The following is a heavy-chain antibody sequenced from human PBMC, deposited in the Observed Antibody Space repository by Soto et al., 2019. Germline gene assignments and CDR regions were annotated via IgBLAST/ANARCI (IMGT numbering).Heavy chain of an antibody. D-gene: IGHD3-22*01. CDR3: ARDGLLGYFDY. CDR2: ISYDGSNK. Sequence: QVHLVESGGGVVQPGRSLRLSCAASGFTFSSYAMHWVRQAPGKGLEWVAVISYDGSNKYYADSVKGRFTISRDNSKNTLYLQMNSLRAEDTAVYYCARDGLLGYFDYWGQGTLVTVSS. V-gene: IGHV3-30-3*01. J-gene: IGHJ4*02. CDR1: GFTFSSYA.